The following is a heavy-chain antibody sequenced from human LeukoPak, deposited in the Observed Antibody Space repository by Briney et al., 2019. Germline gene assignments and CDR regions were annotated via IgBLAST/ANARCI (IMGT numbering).Heavy chain of an antibody. Sequence: ASVKVSCKASGGTFNHFSITWVRQAPGQGLEWMGGIIPVYGTSNYAQKFQGRVTITADESTSTAYMELSSLRSEDTAVYYCARVFIVGVTRGFDYWGQGTLVTVSS. J-gene: IGHJ4*02. CDR3: ARVFIVGVTRGFDY. D-gene: IGHD1-26*01. V-gene: IGHV1-69*13. CDR1: GGTFNHFS. CDR2: IIPVYGTS.